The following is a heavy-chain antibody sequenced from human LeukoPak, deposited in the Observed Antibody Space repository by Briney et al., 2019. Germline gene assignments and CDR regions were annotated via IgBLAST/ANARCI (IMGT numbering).Heavy chain of an antibody. D-gene: IGHD3-16*01. CDR1: GFSFSTYW. CDR2: INPDGTTT. CDR3: ARSHADITGFDY. J-gene: IGHJ4*02. Sequence: GGSLRLSCAASGFSFSTYWMYWVRQAPGKGLLWVSHINPDGTTTRFADSVKGRFTISRDNAENTLYLQMDSLRAEDTALYYCARSHADITGFDYWAQAALVTVSS. V-gene: IGHV3-74*01.